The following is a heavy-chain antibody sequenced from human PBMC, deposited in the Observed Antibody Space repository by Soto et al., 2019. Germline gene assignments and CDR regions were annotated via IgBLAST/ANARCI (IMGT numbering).Heavy chain of an antibody. CDR1: GYSFTSYW. D-gene: IGHD1-26*01. Sequence: GESLKISCKGSGYSFTSYWIGWVRQMPGKGLEWMGIIYPGDSDTRYSPSFQGQVTISADKPISTAYLQWSSLKASDTAMYYCARTLVGATTYYYYGMDVWGQGTTVTVSS. CDR3: ARTLVGATTYYYYGMDV. J-gene: IGHJ6*02. V-gene: IGHV5-51*04. CDR2: IYPGDSDT.